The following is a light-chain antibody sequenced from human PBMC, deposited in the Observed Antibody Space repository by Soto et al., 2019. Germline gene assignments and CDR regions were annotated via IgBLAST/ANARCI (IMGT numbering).Light chain of an antibody. CDR3: QQNQDIPPT. J-gene: IGKJ1*01. Sequence: DIQMTQSPSSLSASVGDRVTVTCRASQSIDTYLNWYQQRPGQAPKLLIYVASTLQSGVPSRFSGRGSGIHFTLTISSLQPADFATYYCQQNQDIPPTFGQGTRVE. CDR2: VAS. V-gene: IGKV1-39*01. CDR1: QSIDTY.